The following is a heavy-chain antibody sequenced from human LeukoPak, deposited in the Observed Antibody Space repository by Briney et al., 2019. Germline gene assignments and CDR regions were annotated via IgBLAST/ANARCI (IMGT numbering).Heavy chain of an antibody. Sequence: QAGGSLRLSCTGSGFPFNMFAMNWVRQAPGQGLEWVSGLSRGGGTTNYADSVKGRFTISRDTSKNMVFLQMNDLRPEDTAVYYCAKEQRIRHCSEGVCMEGYYFDYWGQGSLVTVSS. CDR1: GFPFNMFA. D-gene: IGHD2-8*01. CDR3: AKEQRIRHCSEGVCMEGYYFDY. CDR2: LSRGGGTT. J-gene: IGHJ4*02. V-gene: IGHV3-23*01.